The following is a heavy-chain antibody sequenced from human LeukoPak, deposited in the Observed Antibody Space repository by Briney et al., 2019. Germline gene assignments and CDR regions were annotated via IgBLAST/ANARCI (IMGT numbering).Heavy chain of an antibody. J-gene: IGHJ6*02. Sequence: SETLSLTCTVSGGSISGHYWTWIRQPPGKELEWMGQIHYSGRPDYNPSLKSRVTISVDTYKNQLSLKVTSVTGADTAAYYCARFGVDYDMDVWGQGTTVTVSS. CDR1: GGSISGHY. CDR2: IHYSGRP. CDR3: ARFGVDYDMDV. V-gene: IGHV4-59*11. D-gene: IGHD3-16*01.